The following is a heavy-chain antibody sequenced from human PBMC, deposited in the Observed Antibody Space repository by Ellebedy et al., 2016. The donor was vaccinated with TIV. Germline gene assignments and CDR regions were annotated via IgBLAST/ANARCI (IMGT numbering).Heavy chain of an antibody. CDR2: TYYRSKWYK. CDR3: AREEVIRLGGMDV. Sequence: MPSETLSLTCAISGTSVSSKSAAWNWIRQSPSRGLEWLGRTYYRSKWYKDYAVSVKTRITINPDTSKNQVTLQLNSVTPEDTAVYYCAREEVIRLGGMDVWGQGTTVTVSS. D-gene: IGHD3-16*01. J-gene: IGHJ6*02. V-gene: IGHV6-1*01. CDR1: GTSVSSKSAA.